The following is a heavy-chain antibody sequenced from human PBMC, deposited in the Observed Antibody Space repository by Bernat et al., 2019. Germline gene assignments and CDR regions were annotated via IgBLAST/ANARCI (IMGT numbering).Heavy chain of an antibody. CDR2: IYSGGST. Sequence: EVQLVESGGGLVQPGGSLRLSCAASGFTVSSNYMSWVRQAPGKGLEWVSVIYSGGSTYYADSVKGRFTISRDNSKNTLYLQMNSLRAEDTAVYYCARHSNYGLEFYFDYWGQGTLVTVS. CDR1: GFTVSSNY. J-gene: IGHJ4*02. V-gene: IGHV3-66*02. D-gene: IGHD4-11*01. CDR3: ARHSNYGLEFYFDY.